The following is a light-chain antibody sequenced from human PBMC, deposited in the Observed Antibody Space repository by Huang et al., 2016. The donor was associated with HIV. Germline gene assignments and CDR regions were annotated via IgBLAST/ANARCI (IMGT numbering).Light chain of an antibody. J-gene: IGKJ5*01. V-gene: IGKV3-11*01. CDR1: QSVGNY. CDR2: DAS. CDR3: QQRSKWPIT. Sequence: EIVLTQSPGTLSLSPGERATPACRTSQSVGNYLVWYQQKPGQVPRRLIYDASYRAAGIPARFSGSGSGTDFTLTMSSLEPEDFAVYYCQQRSKWPITFGQGTRLEIK.